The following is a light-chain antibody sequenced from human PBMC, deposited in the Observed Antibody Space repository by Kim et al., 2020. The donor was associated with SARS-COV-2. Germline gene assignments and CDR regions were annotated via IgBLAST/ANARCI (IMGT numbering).Light chain of an antibody. CDR2: GAS. Sequence: PWERATLSCRASKSVGSNDLVWYQQKPGQGPRRLIYGASNRATGIPDRFGGSGSWTDFTRTIGRLGPEDFAVFYCQEYTSSPPYTFGQGTKLEI. CDR1: KSVGSND. V-gene: IGKV3-20*01. J-gene: IGKJ2*01. CDR3: QEYTSSPPYT.